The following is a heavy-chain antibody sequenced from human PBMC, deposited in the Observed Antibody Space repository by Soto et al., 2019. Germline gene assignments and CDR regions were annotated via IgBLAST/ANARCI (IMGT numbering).Heavy chain of an antibody. CDR2: VSSSTTYI. CDR3: ARGASTRTNFDY. V-gene: IGHV3-21*01. D-gene: IGHD6-6*01. Sequence: GGYLRLSCADSGFTFSTFTMNWLRQAPGKGLEWVASVSSSTTYIYYLDSVRGRFTISRDNAKNSVYLQMNSLRGDDTAVYYCARGASTRTNFDYWGPGTLVTVSS. J-gene: IGHJ4*02. CDR1: GFTFSTFT.